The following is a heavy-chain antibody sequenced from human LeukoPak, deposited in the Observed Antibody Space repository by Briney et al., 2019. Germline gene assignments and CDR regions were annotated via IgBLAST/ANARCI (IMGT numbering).Heavy chain of an antibody. CDR3: ARGSGSWDYFDY. J-gene: IGHJ4*02. CDR1: GGSISSHY. CDR2: IYHNGKT. Sequence: SETLSLICIVSGGSISSHYWSWIRQSPGKGLEWIGYIYHNGKTNYNPSLESRISISLDTSKIQFSLRLRSVTAADTALYYCARGSGSWDYFDYWGQGSLVTVSS. D-gene: IGHD3-10*01. V-gene: IGHV4-59*11.